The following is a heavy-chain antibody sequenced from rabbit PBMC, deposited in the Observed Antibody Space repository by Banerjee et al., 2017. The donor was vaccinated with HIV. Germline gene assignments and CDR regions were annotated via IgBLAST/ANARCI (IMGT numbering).Heavy chain of an antibody. CDR1: GIDFSSGYD. CDR3: ARDLAGVIGWNFNL. D-gene: IGHD4-1*01. J-gene: IGHJ4*01. V-gene: IGHV1S40*01. CDR2: IYTGGSGDT. Sequence: EESGGGLFQPGGSLTLTCTASGIDFSSGYDMCWVRQAPGKGLEWIACIYTGGSGDTHYASWAKGRFTISKASWTTVTLQMASLTAADTASYFCARDLAGVIGWNFNLWGPGTLVTVS.